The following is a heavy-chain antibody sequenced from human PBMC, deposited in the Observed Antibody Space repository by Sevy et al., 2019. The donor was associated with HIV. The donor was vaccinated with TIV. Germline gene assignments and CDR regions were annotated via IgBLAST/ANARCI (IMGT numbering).Heavy chain of an antibody. V-gene: IGHV3-7*01. CDR3: ARESLWINIFGVVTD. J-gene: IGHJ4*02. D-gene: IGHD3-3*02. CDR1: GFTFSFYW. CDR2: LKQDGSDK. Sequence: GGSLRLSCAASGFTFSFYWMSWVRQAPGKGLEWVASLKQDGSDKYYVDSVKGRFTVSRDNAKNSVYLQMNSLRAEDTAVYYCARESLWINIFGVVTDWGQGTLVTVSS.